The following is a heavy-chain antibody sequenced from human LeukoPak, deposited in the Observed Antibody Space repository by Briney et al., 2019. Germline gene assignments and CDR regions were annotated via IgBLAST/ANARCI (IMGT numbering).Heavy chain of an antibody. J-gene: IGHJ4*02. CDR1: GGSISSGSYY. D-gene: IGHD6-19*01. CDR2: IYTSGST. CDR3: ARGDLRGIGVALDY. V-gene: IGHV4-61*02. Sequence: SSQTLSLTCTVSGGSISSGSYYWSWIRQPAGKGLEWIGCIYTSGSTNYNPSLKSRVAISVDTSKNQFSLKLSSVTAADTAVYYCARGDLRGIGVALDYWGQGTLVTVSS.